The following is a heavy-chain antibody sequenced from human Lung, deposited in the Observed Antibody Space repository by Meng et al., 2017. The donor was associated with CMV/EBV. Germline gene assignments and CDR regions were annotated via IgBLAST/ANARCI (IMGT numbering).Heavy chain of an antibody. V-gene: IGHV1-2*02. Sequence: ASVKVSCKASGYTFIGYNIHWVRQAPGQGLEWMGWINPNTGATKFAERFQGRVTLTTDTSISTAYMELSRLKSDDTAVFFCARLFHTSLGTNHYYGMDVWGQGTTVTVSS. CDR1: GYTFIGYN. CDR2: INPNTGAT. CDR3: ARLFHTSLGTNHYYGMDV. D-gene: IGHD3-3*01. J-gene: IGHJ6*02.